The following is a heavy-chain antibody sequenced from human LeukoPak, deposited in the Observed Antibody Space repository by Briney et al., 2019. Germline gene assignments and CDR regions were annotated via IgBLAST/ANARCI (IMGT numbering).Heavy chain of an antibody. CDR2: ISSSSTK. CDR1: GFTFSSYS. V-gene: IGHV3-48*04. J-gene: IGHJ6*03. D-gene: IGHD4-11*01. CDR3: AREGYSNYYMDV. Sequence: PGGSLRLSCAASGFTFSSYSVNWVRQAPGKGLEWVSYISSSSTKYYADSVKGRFTISRDNAKNSLYLQMNSLRAEDTAVYYCAREGYSNYYMDVWGKGTTVTVSS.